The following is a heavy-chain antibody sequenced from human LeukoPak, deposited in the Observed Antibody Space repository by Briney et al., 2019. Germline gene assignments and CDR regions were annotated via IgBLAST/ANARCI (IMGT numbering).Heavy chain of an antibody. CDR3: AREGDYYDTSGTLDY. Sequence: PSETLSLTCTVSGGSISSGNYYWSWIRKPAGKGLEWIGRIYTSGSTNYNPSLKSQVTISVDTSKNQFSLKLSSVTAADTAVYYCAREGDYYDTSGTLDYWGQGTLVTVSS. J-gene: IGHJ4*02. CDR2: IYTSGST. V-gene: IGHV4-61*02. D-gene: IGHD3-22*01. CDR1: GGSISSGNYY.